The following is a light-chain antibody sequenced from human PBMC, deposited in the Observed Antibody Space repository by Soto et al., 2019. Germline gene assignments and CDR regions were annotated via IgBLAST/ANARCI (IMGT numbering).Light chain of an antibody. CDR1: SSNIGSNS. J-gene: IGLJ1*01. CDR2: SNN. Sequence: QSVLTQPPSASGTPGQRVTISCSGSSSNIGSNSVNWYQQLPGAAPKLLIYSNNQRPSGVPDRFSGSKSGTSASLAISGLQSEDEADDYCAAWDDSLNGREVFGTGTKLTVL. V-gene: IGLV1-44*01. CDR3: AAWDDSLNGREV.